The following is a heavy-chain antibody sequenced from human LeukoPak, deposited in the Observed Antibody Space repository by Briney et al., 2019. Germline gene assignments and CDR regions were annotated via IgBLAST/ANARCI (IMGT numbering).Heavy chain of an antibody. J-gene: IGHJ3*02. Sequence: SETLSLTCAVYGGSFSGYYWSWIRQPPGKGLEWIGYIYYRGSTNYDPSLKSRVTISVDTSKNQFSLRLSSVTAADTAVYYCARSNGMAFDIWGQGTMVTVSS. CDR2: IYYRGST. V-gene: IGHV4-59*01. CDR1: GGSFSGYY. CDR3: ARSNGMAFDI.